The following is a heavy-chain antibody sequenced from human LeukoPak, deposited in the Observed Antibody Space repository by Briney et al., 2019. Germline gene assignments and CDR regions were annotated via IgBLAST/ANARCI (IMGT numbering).Heavy chain of an antibody. CDR3: ARGMSSSWFIAPHWFDP. J-gene: IGHJ5*02. CDR1: GGSISSYY. Sequence: SETLSLTCTVSGGSISSYYWSWIRQPPGKGLEWIGYIYHSGSTYYNPSLKSRVTISVDRSKNQFSLKLSSVTAADTAVYYCARGMSSSWFIAPHWFDPWGQGTLVTVSS. CDR2: IYHSGST. V-gene: IGHV4-59*12. D-gene: IGHD6-13*01.